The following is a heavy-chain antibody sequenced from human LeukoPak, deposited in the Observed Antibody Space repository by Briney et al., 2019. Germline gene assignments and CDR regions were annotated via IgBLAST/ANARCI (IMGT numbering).Heavy chain of an antibody. V-gene: IGHV4-59*01. CDR1: GGSISSYY. D-gene: IGHD3-3*01. J-gene: IGHJ4*02. Sequence: PPETLSLTCTVSGGSISSYYWSWIRQPPGKGLEWIGYIYYSGSTNYNPSLKSRVTISVDTSKNQFSLKLSSVTAADTAVYYCARAGVVPTRHSFDYWGQGTLVTVSS. CDR2: IYYSGST. CDR3: ARAGVVPTRHSFDY.